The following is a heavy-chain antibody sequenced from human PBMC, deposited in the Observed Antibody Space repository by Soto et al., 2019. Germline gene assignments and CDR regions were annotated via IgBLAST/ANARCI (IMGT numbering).Heavy chain of an antibody. J-gene: IGHJ4*02. CDR2: ISAYNGNT. CDR3: AVDSISGSPYYFDY. Sequence: ASVKVSCKASGYTFTSYGIRWVRQAPGQGLEWMGWISAYNGNTNYAQKLQGRVTMTTDTSTSTAYMELRSLRSDDTAVYYCAVDSISGSPYYFDYWGQGTLVTVSS. CDR1: GYTFTSYG. V-gene: IGHV1-18*04. D-gene: IGHD1-26*01.